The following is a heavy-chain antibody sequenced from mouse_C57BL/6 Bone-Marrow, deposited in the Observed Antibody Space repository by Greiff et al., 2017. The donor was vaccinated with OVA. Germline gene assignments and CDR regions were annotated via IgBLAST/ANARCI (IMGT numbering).Heavy chain of an antibody. V-gene: IGHV1-26*01. D-gene: IGHD2-1*01. CDR2: INPNNGGT. CDR3: ARDDYGTTSY. CDR1: GYTFTDYY. J-gene: IGHJ2*01. Sequence: VQLQQSGPELVKPGASVKISCKASGYTFTDYYMNWVKQSHGKSLEWIGDINPNNGGTSYNQKFKGKATLTVDKSSSTAYMELRSLTSEDSAVYYCARDDYGTTSYWGQGTTLTVSS.